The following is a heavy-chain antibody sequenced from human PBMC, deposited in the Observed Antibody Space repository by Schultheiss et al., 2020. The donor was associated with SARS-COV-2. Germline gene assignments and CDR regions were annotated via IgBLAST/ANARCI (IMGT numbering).Heavy chain of an antibody. CDR2: IWYDGSNK. Sequence: GGSLRLSCAASGFTFSDYYMSWIRQAPGKGLEWVAVIWYDGSNKYYADSVKGRFTISRDNSKNTLYLQMNSLRAEDTAVYYCAREGVGATPYIDYWGQGTLVTVSS. J-gene: IGHJ4*02. CDR1: GFTFSDYY. CDR3: AREGVGATPYIDY. D-gene: IGHD1-26*01. V-gene: IGHV3-33*08.